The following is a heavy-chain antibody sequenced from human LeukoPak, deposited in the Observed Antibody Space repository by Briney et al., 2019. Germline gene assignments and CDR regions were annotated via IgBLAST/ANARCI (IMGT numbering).Heavy chain of an antibody. CDR3: ARRAGAYSHPYDY. J-gene: IGHJ4*02. CDR2: IYSENT. Sequence: PGGSLRLSCTVSGFTVSSNSMSWVRQAPGKGLEWVSFIYSENTHYSYSVKGRLTISRDNSKNTLYLQMTSLRAEDTAVYYCARRAGAYSHPYDYWGQGTLVTVSS. D-gene: IGHD4/OR15-4a*01. CDR1: GFTVSSNS. V-gene: IGHV3-53*01.